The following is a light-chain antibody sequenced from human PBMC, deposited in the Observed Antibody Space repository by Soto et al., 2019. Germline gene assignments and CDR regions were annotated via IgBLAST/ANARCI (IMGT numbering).Light chain of an antibody. V-gene: IGKV3-20*01. CDR3: QQYVTTPLT. J-gene: IGKJ4*01. CDR2: GAS. Sequence: EIVLTQSPGTLSLSPGERATLSCRASQSVSGSYIAWYQQKPGQAPRLLIYGASSRATGIPDRFSGSGSGTDFTLTISRLEPEDCAVFYCQQYVTTPLTFGGGTKVEIK. CDR1: QSVSGSY.